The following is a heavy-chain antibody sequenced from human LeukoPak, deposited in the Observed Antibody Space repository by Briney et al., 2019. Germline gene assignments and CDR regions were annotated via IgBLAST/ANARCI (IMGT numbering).Heavy chain of an antibody. Sequence: PSETLSLTCAVSGSSINSGYYWGWIRQPPGKGLERIGSIYHSGSTYYNPSLKSRVTISVDTSKNHFSLKLSSVTAADTAVYYCARGIDTSGWYDYWGQGTLVTVSS. J-gene: IGHJ4*02. V-gene: IGHV4-38-2*01. CDR1: GSSINSGYY. CDR3: ARGIDTSGWYDY. CDR2: IYHSGST. D-gene: IGHD6-19*01.